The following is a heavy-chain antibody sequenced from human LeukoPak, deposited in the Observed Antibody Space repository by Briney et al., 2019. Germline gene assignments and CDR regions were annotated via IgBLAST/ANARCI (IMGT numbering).Heavy chain of an antibody. CDR2: IYYSGST. CDR1: GGSISSYY. CDR3: ARGGYSYGYYMDV. D-gene: IGHD5-18*01. J-gene: IGHJ6*03. Sequence: SETMSLTCTVSGGSISSYYWSWIRQPPGKGLEWVGYIYYSGSTNYNPSLKSRVTISVDTSKNQFSLKLSSVTAADTAVYYCARGGYSYGYYMDVWGKGTTVTVSS. V-gene: IGHV4-59*01.